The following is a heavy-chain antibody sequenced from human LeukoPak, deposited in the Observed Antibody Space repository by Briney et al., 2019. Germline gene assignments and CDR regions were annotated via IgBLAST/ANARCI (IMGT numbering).Heavy chain of an antibody. CDR1: GYTFTSYY. V-gene: IGHV1-46*01. CDR2: INPSGGGT. Sequence: ASVKVSCKASGYTFTSYYMHWVRQAPGQGLEWMGIINPSGGGTSYAQKFQGRVTMTRDTSTSTVYMELSSLRSEDTAVYYCARPFWYDSSGYASPFDYWGQGTLVTVSS. J-gene: IGHJ4*02. D-gene: IGHD3-22*01. CDR3: ARPFWYDSSGYASPFDY.